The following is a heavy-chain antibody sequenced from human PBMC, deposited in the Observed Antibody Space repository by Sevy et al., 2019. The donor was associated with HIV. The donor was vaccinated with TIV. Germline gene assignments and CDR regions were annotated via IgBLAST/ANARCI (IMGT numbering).Heavy chain of an antibody. J-gene: IGHJ6*03. CDR3: GKGGGGHYDPDEIGYYFYYYNMDV. D-gene: IGHD3-22*01. Sequence: GGSLRLSCAVSGFIFDSYGMTWVRQAPGKGLEWVSGISGSGTRTYYADSVKGRFIISRDNSKNTLYLQMNSLRSEDTALYYCGKGGGGHYDPDEIGYYFYYYNMDVWGKGTTVTVSS. CDR1: GFIFDSYG. CDR2: ISGSGTRT. V-gene: IGHV3-23*01.